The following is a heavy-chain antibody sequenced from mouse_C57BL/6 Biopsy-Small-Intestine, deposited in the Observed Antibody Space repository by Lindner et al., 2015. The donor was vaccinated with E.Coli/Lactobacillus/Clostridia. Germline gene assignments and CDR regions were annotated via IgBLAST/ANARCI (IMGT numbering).Heavy chain of an antibody. Sequence: VQLQESGPELVKPGASVKLSCKASGYTFTSYDINWVKQRPGQGLEWIGWIYPRDGSNKYNEKFKGKATLTVDKSSSTAYMELRSLTSEDSAVYYCARDPHWYFDVWGTGTTVTVSS. V-gene: IGHV1-85*01. CDR1: GYTFTSYD. J-gene: IGHJ1*03. CDR2: IYPRDGSN. CDR3: ARDPHWYFDV.